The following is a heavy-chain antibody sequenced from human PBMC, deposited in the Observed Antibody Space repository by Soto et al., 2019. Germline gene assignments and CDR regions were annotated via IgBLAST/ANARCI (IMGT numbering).Heavy chain of an antibody. J-gene: IGHJ4*02. Sequence: VQLLESGGGLVQPGGSLRLSCAASGFTFSSYAMSWVRQAPGKGLEWVSAISGSGGSTYYADSVKGRFTISRDNSKNTLYLQMNSLRAEDTAVYYCAKGYCSSTSCYVVTYFDYWGQGTLVTVSS. V-gene: IGHV3-23*01. CDR2: ISGSGGST. D-gene: IGHD2-2*01. CDR1: GFTFSSYA. CDR3: AKGYCSSTSCYVVTYFDY.